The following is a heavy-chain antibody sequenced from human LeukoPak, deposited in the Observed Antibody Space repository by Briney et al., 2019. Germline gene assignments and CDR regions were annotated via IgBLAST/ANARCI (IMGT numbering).Heavy chain of an antibody. CDR1: GGTFSSYA. Sequence: GASVKVSCKASGGTFSSYAISWVRQAPGQGLEWMGRIIPILGIANYAQKFQGRVTITADKSTSTAYMELSSLRSEDTAVYYCARARHYDFWSGLIGRFDPWGQGTLVTVSS. CDR2: IIPILGIA. V-gene: IGHV1-69*04. D-gene: IGHD3-3*01. J-gene: IGHJ5*02. CDR3: ARARHYDFWSGLIGRFDP.